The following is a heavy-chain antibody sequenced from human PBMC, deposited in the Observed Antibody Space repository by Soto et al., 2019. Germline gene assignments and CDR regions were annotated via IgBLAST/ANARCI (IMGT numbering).Heavy chain of an antibody. CDR2: VYNGNT. CDR1: GGSISGYY. V-gene: IGHV4-59*01. D-gene: IGHD2-21*02. J-gene: IGHJ6*02. Sequence: PSETLSLTCTVSGGSISGYYWTWIRQSPGKGLEYIGYVYNGNTNYNPSLNSRVTISVDTSKNQFSLKLNSVTAADTAVYYCARDLWGYCGTDCYPLDVWGQGTTVTVSS. CDR3: ARDLWGYCGTDCYPLDV.